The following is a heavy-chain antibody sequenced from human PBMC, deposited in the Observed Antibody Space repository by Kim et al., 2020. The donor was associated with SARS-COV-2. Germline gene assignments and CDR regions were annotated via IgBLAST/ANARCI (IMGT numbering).Heavy chain of an antibody. D-gene: IGHD5-12*01. CDR3: VKGDGYNVGAFDI. J-gene: IGHJ3*02. Sequence: DTSKDRLTISRDNPKNTLYLQMSSLRAEDTAVYYCVKGDGYNVGAFDIWGQGTMVTVSS. V-gene: IGHV3-64D*09.